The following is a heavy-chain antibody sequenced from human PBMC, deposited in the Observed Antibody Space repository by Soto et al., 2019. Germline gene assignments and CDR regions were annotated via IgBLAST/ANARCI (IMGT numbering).Heavy chain of an antibody. CDR3: AHRRYPDHGDVS. V-gene: IGHV2-5*02. D-gene: IGHD4-17*01. Sequence: QITLKESGPTLVKPTQTLTLTCTFSGFSLTTSGVGVGWIRQPPGKALEWLALIYWDDDKRYSPSLKSRPTVTKNTAKNQVVLKMTDMDPVDTATYYCAHRRYPDHGDVSWGQGTLVTVSS. CDR2: IYWDDDK. CDR1: GFSLTTSGVG. J-gene: IGHJ5*02.